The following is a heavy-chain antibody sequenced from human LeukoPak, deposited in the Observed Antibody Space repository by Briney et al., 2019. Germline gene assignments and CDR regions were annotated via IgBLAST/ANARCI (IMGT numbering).Heavy chain of an antibody. V-gene: IGHV3-73*01. Sequence: GGSLKLSCEASEFTFSGSAMHWVRQASGRGLEWLGRIRSKANNYATAYAASVKGRLTISGDDSKNTAYLQMNSLKTEDTAVYYCLTGPFDYWGQGTPVTVSS. J-gene: IGHJ4*02. CDR1: EFTFSGSA. CDR2: IRSKANNYAT. CDR3: LTGPFDY.